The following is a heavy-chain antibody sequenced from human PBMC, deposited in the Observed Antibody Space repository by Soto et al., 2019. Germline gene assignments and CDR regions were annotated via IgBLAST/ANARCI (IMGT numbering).Heavy chain of an antibody. Sequence: QVQLVQSGAEVKKPGSSVKVSCKASGGTFSSYAISWVRQAPGQGREWMGGIIPIFGTANYAQKFQGRVTITADESTSTAYMELSSLRSEDTAVYYCAREVHDSSGEYWYFDLWGRGTLVTVSS. V-gene: IGHV1-69*01. CDR1: GGTFSSYA. D-gene: IGHD3-22*01. CDR3: AREVHDSSGEYWYFDL. J-gene: IGHJ2*01. CDR2: IIPIFGTA.